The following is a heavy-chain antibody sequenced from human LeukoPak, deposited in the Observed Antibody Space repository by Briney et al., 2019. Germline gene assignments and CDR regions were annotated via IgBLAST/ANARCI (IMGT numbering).Heavy chain of an antibody. Sequence: GGSLRLSCAASGFTVSSNYMSWVRQAPGKGLEWVSVIYSGGSTYYADSVKGRFTISRDNSKNTLYLQMNSLRAEDTAVYYCAKDDYSSGPVDYWGQGTLVTVPS. CDR3: AKDDYSSGPVDY. D-gene: IGHD6-19*01. CDR2: IYSGGST. J-gene: IGHJ4*02. V-gene: IGHV3-66*01. CDR1: GFTVSSNY.